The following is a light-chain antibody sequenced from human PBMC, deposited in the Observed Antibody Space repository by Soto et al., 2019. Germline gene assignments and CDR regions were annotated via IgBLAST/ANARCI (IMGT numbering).Light chain of an antibody. J-gene: IGLJ3*02. CDR1: SGHSSYA. CDR2: LNSDGSH. V-gene: IGLV4-69*01. Sequence: QLVLTQSPSASASLGASVKLTCTLSSGHSSYAIAWHQQQPEKGPRYLMKLNSDGSHSKGDGIPDRFSGSSSGAERYLTISSLQSEDEADYYCAAWDDILNGWVFGGGTKLTVL. CDR3: AAWDDILNGWV.